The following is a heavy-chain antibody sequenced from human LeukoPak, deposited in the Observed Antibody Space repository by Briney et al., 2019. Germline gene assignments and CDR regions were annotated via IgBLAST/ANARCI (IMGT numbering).Heavy chain of an antibody. CDR3: ARDLARYYGSGSHSDYFDY. D-gene: IGHD3-10*01. CDR2: ISSSSSYI. Sequence: PGGSLRLSCAASGFTFSSYSMNWVRQAPGKGLEWVSSISSSSSYIYYADSVKGRFTISRDNAKNSLYLQMNSLRAEDTAVYYCARDLARYYGSGSHSDYFDYWGQGTLVTVSS. CDR1: GFTFSSYS. V-gene: IGHV3-21*04. J-gene: IGHJ4*02.